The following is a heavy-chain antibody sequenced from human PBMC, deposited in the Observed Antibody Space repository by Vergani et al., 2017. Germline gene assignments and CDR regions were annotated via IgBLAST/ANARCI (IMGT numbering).Heavy chain of an antibody. CDR2: IYSGGST. Sequence: EVQLVESGGGLVQPGGSLRLSCAASGFTFSSYEMNWVRQAPGKGLEWVSVIYSGGSTYYADSVKGRFTISRDNSKNTLYLQMNSLRAEDTAVYYCARSYYDSSGYLYFQHWGQGTLVTVSS. CDR3: ARSYYDSSGYLYFQH. J-gene: IGHJ1*01. V-gene: IGHV3-66*01. D-gene: IGHD3-22*01. CDR1: GFTFSSYE.